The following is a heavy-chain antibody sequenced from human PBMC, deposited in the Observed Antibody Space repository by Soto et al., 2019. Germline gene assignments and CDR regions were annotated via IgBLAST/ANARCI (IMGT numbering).Heavy chain of an antibody. CDR3: VGGELSFDY. CDR1: GFSLSTSGVG. CDR2: IYWGDDK. J-gene: IGHJ4*02. Sequence: QITLKESGPTLVKPTQTLTLTCTFSGFSLSTSGVGVGWIRQPPGKALEWLALIYWGDDKRYSPSLKSRLTITKDTSKNQVVLTMTNMDPVDTATYYCVGGELSFDYWGQGTLVTVSS. V-gene: IGHV2-5*02. D-gene: IGHD3-10*01.